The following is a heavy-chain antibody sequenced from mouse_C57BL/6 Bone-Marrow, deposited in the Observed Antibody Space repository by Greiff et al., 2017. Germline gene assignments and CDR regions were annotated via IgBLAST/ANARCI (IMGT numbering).Heavy chain of an antibody. CDR1: GFSFNTYA. V-gene: IGHV10-1*01. Sequence: EVKLLESGGGLVQPKASLKLSCAASGFSFNTYAMNWVRQAPGKGVEWVARIRSKSSNYATYYADSVKDRFTISRDDSESMLYLQMNNLKTEDTAMYYCVSRICYGNYFWFAYWGQGTLVTVSA. J-gene: IGHJ3*01. D-gene: IGHD2-1*01. CDR2: IRSKSSNYAT. CDR3: VSRICYGNYFWFAY.